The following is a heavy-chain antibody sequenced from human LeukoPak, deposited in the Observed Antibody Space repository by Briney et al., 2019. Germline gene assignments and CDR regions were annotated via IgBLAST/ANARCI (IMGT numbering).Heavy chain of an antibody. CDR2: ISAYNGNT. CDR1: GYTFTSYG. Sequence: ASVKGSCKASGYTFTSYGTSWVRRAPGQGLEWMGWISAYNGNTNYAQKFQGRVTMATDTSTSTAYMELRSLRSDDTAVYYCARSTPYYYNSGSYYSYYFGMDVWGQGTTVTVSS. V-gene: IGHV1-18*01. D-gene: IGHD3-10*01. CDR3: ARSTPYYYNSGSYYSYYFGMDV. J-gene: IGHJ6*02.